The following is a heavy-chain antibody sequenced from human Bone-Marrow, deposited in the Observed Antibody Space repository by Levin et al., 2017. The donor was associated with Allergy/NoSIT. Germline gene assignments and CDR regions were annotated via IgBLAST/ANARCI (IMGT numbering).Heavy chain of an antibody. V-gene: IGHV3-30-3*01. CDR2: ISYDGSNK. CDR3: ARGRGGYDY. Sequence: GGSLRLSCAASGFTFSSYAIHWVRQAPGKGLEWVAVISYDGSNKYYADSVKGRFTISRDNSKNTLYLQMNSLRADDTAVYYCARGRGGYDYWGQGTLVTVSS. D-gene: IGHD3-16*01. CDR1: GFTFSSYA. J-gene: IGHJ4*02.